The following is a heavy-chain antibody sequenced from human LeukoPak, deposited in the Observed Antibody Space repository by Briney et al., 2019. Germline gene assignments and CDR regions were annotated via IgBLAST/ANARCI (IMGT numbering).Heavy chain of an antibody. D-gene: IGHD6-13*01. CDR2: ISYDGSNK. J-gene: IGHJ6*02. Sequence: GGSLRPSCAASGFTFSSYGMHWVRQAPGKGLEWVAVISYDGSNKYYADSVKGRFTISRDNSKNTLYLQMNSLRAEDTAVYYCAKDSQYSSSWSNNYYYYYGMDVWGQGTTVTVSS. CDR1: GFTFSSYG. V-gene: IGHV3-30*18. CDR3: AKDSQYSSSWSNNYYYYYGMDV.